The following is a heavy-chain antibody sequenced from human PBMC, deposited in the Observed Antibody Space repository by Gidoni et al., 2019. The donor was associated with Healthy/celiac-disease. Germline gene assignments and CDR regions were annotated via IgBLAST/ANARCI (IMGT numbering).Heavy chain of an antibody. V-gene: IGHV3-21*01. D-gene: IGHD2-2*02. CDR2: ISSSSSYI. J-gene: IGHJ5*02. CDR1: GFTFSSYS. CDR3: ARDQPATAILGVVHGFDP. Sequence: EVQLVESGGGLVKPGGSLRLSCAASGFTFSSYSMNWVRQAPGKGLEWVSSISSSSSYIYYADSVKGRFTISRDNAKNSLYLQMNSLRAEDTAVYYCARDQPATAILGVVHGFDPWGQRTLVTVSS.